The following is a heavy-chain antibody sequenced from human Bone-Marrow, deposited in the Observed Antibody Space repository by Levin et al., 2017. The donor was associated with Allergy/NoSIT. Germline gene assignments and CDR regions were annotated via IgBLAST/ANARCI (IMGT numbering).Heavy chain of an antibody. Sequence: PGGSLRLSCAASGFSVISKYMSWVRQAPGKGLEWVSVLYSGGTTYYADSVKGRFTISRDNSQNTLYLQMNSLRAEDTAVYYCARGPQQTYYFDSWGQGSLVTVSS. CDR1: GFSVISKY. J-gene: IGHJ4*02. D-gene: IGHD6-13*01. V-gene: IGHV3-53*01. CDR3: ARGPQQTYYFDS. CDR2: LYSGGTT.